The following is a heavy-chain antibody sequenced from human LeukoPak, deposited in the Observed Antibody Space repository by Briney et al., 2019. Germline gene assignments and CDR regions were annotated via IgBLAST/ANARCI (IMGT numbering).Heavy chain of an antibody. J-gene: IGHJ4*02. Sequence: GGSLRLSCTASGFTFGDYAMSWTRQAPGKGLEWVGFIRSKAYGETADYAASVKGRFTISRDDSKAIAYLQMNSLKTEDTAVYHCTRDRGAYNLYDYWGQGTLVTVSS. CDR1: GFTFGDYA. V-gene: IGHV3-49*03. CDR2: IRSKAYGETA. CDR3: TRDRGAYNLYDY. D-gene: IGHD1-1*01.